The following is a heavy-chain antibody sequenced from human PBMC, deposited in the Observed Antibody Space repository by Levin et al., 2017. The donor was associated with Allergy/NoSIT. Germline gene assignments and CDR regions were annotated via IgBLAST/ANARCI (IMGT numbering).Heavy chain of an antibody. J-gene: IGHJ4*02. CDR1: GYTFSNFG. Sequence: ASVKVSCKASGYTFSNFGISWVRLAPGQGLEWMGRINVNNGNTNYAQKLQGRVTMTTDTSTSTAYMELRSLRSDDTAVYYCARVVYSYGYSIYWGQGTLVTVSS. D-gene: IGHD5-18*01. CDR2: INVNNGNT. V-gene: IGHV1-18*01. CDR3: ARVVYSYGYSIY.